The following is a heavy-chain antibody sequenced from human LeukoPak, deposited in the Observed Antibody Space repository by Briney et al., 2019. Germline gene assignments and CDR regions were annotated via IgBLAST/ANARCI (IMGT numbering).Heavy chain of an antibody. J-gene: IGHJ4*02. D-gene: IGHD5-12*01. CDR2: ISYDGSNK. V-gene: IGHV3-30*04. CDR3: ARDMSGYDWVFDY. Sequence: PGGSLRLSCAASGFTFSSYAMHWVRQAPGKGLEWVAVISYDGSNKYYADSVKGRFTISRDNSKNTLYLQMNSLRAEDTAVYYCARDMSGYDWVFDYWGQGTLVTVSS. CDR1: GFTFSSYA.